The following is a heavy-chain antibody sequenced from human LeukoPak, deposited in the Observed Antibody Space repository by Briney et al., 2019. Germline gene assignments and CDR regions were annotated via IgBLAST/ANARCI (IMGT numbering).Heavy chain of an antibody. CDR1: GFNFSRDW. D-gene: IGHD3-22*01. Sequence: QPGGSLRLSCAAAGFNFSRDWMSWVRQAPGKGLEWVANIKQDGSEKYYVDSVKGRFTISRDNAKNSLYLQMNSLRVEDTAVYYCAREDYDSSGGDYWGQGTLVTVPS. CDR3: AREDYDSSGGDY. J-gene: IGHJ4*02. V-gene: IGHV3-7*01. CDR2: IKQDGSEK.